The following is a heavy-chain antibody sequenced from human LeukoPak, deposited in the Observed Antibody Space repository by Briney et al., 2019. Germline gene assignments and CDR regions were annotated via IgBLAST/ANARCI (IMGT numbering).Heavy chain of an antibody. J-gene: IGHJ4*02. CDR1: GFTFSAYW. Sequence: PGGSLRLSCAASGFTFSAYWMTWVRQAPGKGLEWVANIKEDGTEKNYVDSVKGRFTISRDNVKKTLYLEMNSLRVEDTAVYYCGGGGGEKVTYYFDYWGQGTLVTVSS. D-gene: IGHD2-21*02. CDR3: GGGGGEKVTYYFDY. V-gene: IGHV3-7*04. CDR2: IKEDGTEK.